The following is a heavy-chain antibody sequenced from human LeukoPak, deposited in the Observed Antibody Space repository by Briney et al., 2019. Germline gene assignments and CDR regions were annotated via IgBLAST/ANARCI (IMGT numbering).Heavy chain of an antibody. D-gene: IGHD3-16*01. J-gene: IGHJ4*02. V-gene: IGHV3-53*04. Sequence: PGGSLRLSCAASGFTFSSYWMHWVRQAPGKGLEWVSVIYSDGSTFYSDSVKGRFTISRHNSKNIVYLQMNSLRTEDTAVYYCAKDLTNGWGTFDYWGQGTLVTVSS. CDR2: IYSDGST. CDR1: GFTFSSYW. CDR3: AKDLTNGWGTFDY.